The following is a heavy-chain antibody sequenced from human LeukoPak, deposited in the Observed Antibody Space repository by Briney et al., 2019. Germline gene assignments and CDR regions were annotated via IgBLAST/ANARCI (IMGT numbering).Heavy chain of an antibody. J-gene: IGHJ3*02. Sequence: GGSLRLSCAASGFTFSSYTMSWVRQAPGKGLEWVSTITTSDGNTYYADSVKGRFTVSRDNSKNTLFLQMNSLRAEDTAVYYCAKDLLPYPTGSDIWGQGTMVTVSS. CDR2: ITTSDGNT. V-gene: IGHV3-23*01. CDR1: GFTFSSYT. D-gene: IGHD1-14*01. CDR3: AKDLLPYPTGSDI.